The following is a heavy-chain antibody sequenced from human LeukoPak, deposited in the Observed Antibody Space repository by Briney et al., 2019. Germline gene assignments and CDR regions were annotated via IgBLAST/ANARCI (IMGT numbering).Heavy chain of an antibody. V-gene: IGHV1-46*01. D-gene: IGHD1-26*01. CDR2: INPSGGST. J-gene: IGHJ6*03. Sequence: EASVKVSCKASGYTFTSYYMHWVRQAPGQGLEWMGIINPSGGSTSYAQKFQGRVTMTRDMSTSTVYMELSSLRSEDTAVYYCARDPVVGATMDYYYYYMDVWGKGTTVTVSS. CDR1: GYTFTSYY. CDR3: ARDPVVGATMDYYYYYMDV.